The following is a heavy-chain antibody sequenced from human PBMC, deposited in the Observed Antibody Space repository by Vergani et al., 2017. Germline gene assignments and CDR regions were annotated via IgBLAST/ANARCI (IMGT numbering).Heavy chain of an antibody. Sequence: QVQLVESGGGLVKPGRSLRLSCAASGFTFSDYYMSWIRQAPGKGLEWVSYISHSGNTIYYADSVKGRFTISRDNAKNSLYLQKNSLRAEDTAVYYCARAPKPQPPKYYYYMDVWGKGTTVTLSS. V-gene: IGHV3-11*01. CDR1: GFTFSDYY. CDR2: ISHSGNTI. CDR3: ARAPKPQPPKYYYYMDV. J-gene: IGHJ6*03. D-gene: IGHD1-14*01.